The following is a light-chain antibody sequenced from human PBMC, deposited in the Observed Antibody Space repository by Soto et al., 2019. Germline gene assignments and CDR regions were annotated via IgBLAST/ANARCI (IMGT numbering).Light chain of an antibody. CDR3: QQYGTSPAT. CDR1: HTVSSNF. Sequence: EIVLTQSPGTLSFSPGDRATLSCSASHTVSSNFLAWYQQRPAQAPRLLIHGASTRATGITDRFSGSVSGTDFTLIISGLEPEDFAVYYCQQYGTSPATFGQGTKVDI. J-gene: IGKJ1*01. V-gene: IGKV3-20*01. CDR2: GAS.